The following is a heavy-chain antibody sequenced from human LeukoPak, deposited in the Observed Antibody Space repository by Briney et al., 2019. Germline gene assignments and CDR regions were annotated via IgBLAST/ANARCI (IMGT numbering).Heavy chain of an antibody. Sequence: GASVKVSCKASGYTFTGHYLHWVRQAPGQGLERMAWINSNRCATNYAQKCQGRVTMTRDTSISTGYMEVSSLTSDDTAVYYCARGGTVAPANSPGNDYWGQGTLVTVSS. D-gene: IGHD4-23*01. CDR1: GYTFTGHY. CDR2: INSNRCAT. CDR3: ARGGTVAPANSPGNDY. V-gene: IGHV1-2*02. J-gene: IGHJ4*02.